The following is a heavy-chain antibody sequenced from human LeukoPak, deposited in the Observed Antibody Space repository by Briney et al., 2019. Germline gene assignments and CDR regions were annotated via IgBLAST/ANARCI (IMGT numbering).Heavy chain of an antibody. CDR2: IKGDGNEK. Sequence: GGTLTLACGASGFTFSRHCMSWVRKAPGKGREWVAKIKGDGNEKYYVDSVKGRFTISRDNAKTSLYLQMNSLRADDTAVYFCARDEEQLNIWGQGTLVTVSS. V-gene: IGHV3-7*04. CDR3: ARDEEQLNI. CDR1: GFTFSRHC. J-gene: IGHJ3*02. D-gene: IGHD5-24*01.